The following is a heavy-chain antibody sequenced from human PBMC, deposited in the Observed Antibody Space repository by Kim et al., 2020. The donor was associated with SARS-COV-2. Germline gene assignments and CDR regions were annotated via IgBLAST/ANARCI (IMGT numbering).Heavy chain of an antibody. D-gene: IGHD3-22*01. Sequence: ASVKVSCKASGYTFTSYGISWVRQAPGQGLEWMGWISAYNGNTNYAQKLQGRVTMTTDTSTSTAYMELRSLRSDDTAVYYCARVSYYDSSGEDYYYYGMDVWGQGTTVTVSS. CDR3: ARVSYYDSSGEDYYYYGMDV. V-gene: IGHV1-18*04. J-gene: IGHJ6*02. CDR1: GYTFTSYG. CDR2: ISAYNGNT.